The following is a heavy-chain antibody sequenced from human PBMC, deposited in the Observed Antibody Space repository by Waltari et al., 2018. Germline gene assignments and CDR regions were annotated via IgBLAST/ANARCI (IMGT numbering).Heavy chain of an antibody. V-gene: IGHV3-11*04. D-gene: IGHD2-21*02. CDR1: GFTFSDYS. CDR2: ITARRRTK. CDR3: VRDVWPHCSDDCYSPGY. J-gene: IGHJ4*02. Sequence: QVRLVESGGNWVTPGGSLRLSCTGSGFTFSDYSMTWIRQAPGKGRGWVSYITARRRTKYYADSVKGRFSISRDDFANSVFLEMNNLGVEDSAVYYCVRDVWPHCSDDCYSPGYWGQGTLVTVSS.